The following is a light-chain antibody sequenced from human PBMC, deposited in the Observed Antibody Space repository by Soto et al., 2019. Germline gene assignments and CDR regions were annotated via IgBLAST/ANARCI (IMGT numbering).Light chain of an antibody. V-gene: IGKV3-11*01. CDR2: DAS. Sequence: EIVLTQSPATLSLSPGERATLSCRASQSVSNYLAWYQQRPGQDPSLLIYDASNRATGIPARFSGIGSGTDFTRTITSLETEDVAFYYCQQGRDWPLTYGGGTKVEI. J-gene: IGKJ4*01. CDR1: QSVSNY. CDR3: QQGRDWPLT.